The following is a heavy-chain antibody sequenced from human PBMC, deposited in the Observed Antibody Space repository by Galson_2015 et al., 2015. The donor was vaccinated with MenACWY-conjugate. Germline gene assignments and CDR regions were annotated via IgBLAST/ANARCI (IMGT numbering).Heavy chain of an antibody. CDR3: ARHDRTAPARSGAFDI. D-gene: IGHD2-2*01. V-gene: IGHV4-39*01. Sequence: SETLSLTCTVSGGSISSSSYYWDWIRQPPGRGLEWIGTIYYSGSTYYNSSLKSRVTISVDTSQNQFSLNLGSVTAADTAMYYCARHDRTAPARSGAFDIWGRGTMVTVSS. J-gene: IGHJ3*02. CDR2: IYYSGST. CDR1: GGSISSSSYY.